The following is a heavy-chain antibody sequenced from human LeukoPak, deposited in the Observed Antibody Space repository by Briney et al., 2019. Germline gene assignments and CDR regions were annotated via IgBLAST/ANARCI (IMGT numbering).Heavy chain of an antibody. CDR3: GRHAYGDSSAAFDI. Sequence: SGTLSLTGAVSGDSISSNYCWRWVRQFPGKGLEWIGEVYRRGSTSYNPSLKSRVVISIDKSKNQYSLNLNSVTAADTAMYYCGRHAYGDSSAAFDIWGQGTMVIVSS. V-gene: IGHV4-4*02. CDR2: VYRRGST. D-gene: IGHD4-17*01. J-gene: IGHJ3*02. CDR1: GDSISSNYC.